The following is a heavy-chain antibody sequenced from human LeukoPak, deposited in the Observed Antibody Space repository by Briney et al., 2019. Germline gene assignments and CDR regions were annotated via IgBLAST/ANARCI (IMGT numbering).Heavy chain of an antibody. V-gene: IGHV4-59*01. D-gene: IGHD1-1*01. Sequence: SETLSLTCSVSDDSITMYYWTWIRQPPGKGLEWIGYVDHTGSTNFNPSLNGRVSISRDTTKNLFSLKLRSVTAADTAVYFCARGRVSSSTWYSTYYYYFYMDVWGKGTTVTVSS. CDR1: DDSITMYY. CDR3: ARGRVSSSTWYSTYYYYFYMDV. J-gene: IGHJ6*03. CDR2: VDHTGST.